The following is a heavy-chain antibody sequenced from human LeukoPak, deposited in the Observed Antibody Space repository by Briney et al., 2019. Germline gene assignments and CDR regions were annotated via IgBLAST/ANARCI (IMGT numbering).Heavy chain of an antibody. Sequence: SVKVSCKASGGTFSSYAISWVRQAPGQGLEWMGRIIPILGIANYAQKFQGRVTITADKSTSTAYMELSSLRSEDTAVYYCARVVCSGGACSPLVPHYYYRMDVWGQGTTVTVSS. CDR3: ARVVCSGGACSPLVPHYYYRMDV. CDR1: GGTFSSYA. J-gene: IGHJ6*02. V-gene: IGHV1-69*04. CDR2: IIPILGIA. D-gene: IGHD2-15*01.